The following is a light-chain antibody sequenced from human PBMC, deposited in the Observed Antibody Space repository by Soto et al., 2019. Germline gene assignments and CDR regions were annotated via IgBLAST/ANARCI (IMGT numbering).Light chain of an antibody. V-gene: IGKV3-20*01. CDR2: RAS. J-gene: IGKJ5*01. CDR3: QQCGSSAIT. Sequence: EIVLTQSPGTLSLSPGERATLSCRATQSVSSSHLAWYQQKPGQAPSLLIYRASRRATGIPDTFSGSRSGTYFTVTVSGLQAEEFAVYCCQQCGSSAITFRQGTRLEIK. CDR1: QSVSSSH.